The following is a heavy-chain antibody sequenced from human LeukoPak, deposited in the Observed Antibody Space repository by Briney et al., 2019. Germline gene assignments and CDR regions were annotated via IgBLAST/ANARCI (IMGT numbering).Heavy chain of an antibody. CDR2: IRSKGYGGTT. Sequence: GGSLRLSCTGSGFTFGDDAMSWFRQAPGKGLEWVGFIRSKGYGGTTEYAASVKDRFTISRDDSKSIAYLQMNSLKTEDTAVYYCTRGRSSSWYYFDYRGQGTLVTVSS. CDR1: GFTFGDDA. D-gene: IGHD6-13*01. J-gene: IGHJ4*02. V-gene: IGHV3-49*03. CDR3: TRGRSSSWYYFDY.